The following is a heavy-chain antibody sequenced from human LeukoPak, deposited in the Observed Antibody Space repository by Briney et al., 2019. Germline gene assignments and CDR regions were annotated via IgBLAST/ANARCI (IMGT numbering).Heavy chain of an antibody. Sequence: GGSLRLSCAASGFTFSSYAMSWVRQAPGKGQEWVSAISGSGGSTYYADSVKDRFTISRDNSKNTLYLQMNSLRAEDTAVYYCARAGGLRYFDWLPHFDYWGQGTLVTVSS. V-gene: IGHV3-23*01. D-gene: IGHD3-9*01. J-gene: IGHJ4*02. CDR2: ISGSGGST. CDR1: GFTFSSYA. CDR3: ARAGGLRYFDWLPHFDY.